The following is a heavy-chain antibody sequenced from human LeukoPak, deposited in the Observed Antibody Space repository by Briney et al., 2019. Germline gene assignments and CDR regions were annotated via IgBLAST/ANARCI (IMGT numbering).Heavy chain of an antibody. CDR2: IYASGST. CDR3: ARDGSSVFWYFDL. D-gene: IGHD2-2*01. CDR1: GGSIRSCY. J-gene: IGHJ2*01. V-gene: IGHV4-4*07. Sequence: PSETLSLTCTVSGGSIRSCYWSWIRQPAGKGLEWIGRIYASGSTNYNPSLKSRVTMSVDTSKNQFSLRLTSVTAADTAVYYCARDGSSVFWYFDLRGRGSRVTVSS.